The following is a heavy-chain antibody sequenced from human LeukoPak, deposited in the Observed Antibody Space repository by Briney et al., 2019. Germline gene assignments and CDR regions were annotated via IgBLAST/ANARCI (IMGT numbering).Heavy chain of an antibody. V-gene: IGHV4-4*09. Sequence: SETLSLTCTVSGGSISSYYWSWLRQPPGKGLEWIGYIYTSGSTNYNPSLKSRVTISVDTSKNQFSLKLSSVTAADTAVYYCARRGSSSSWFDPWGQGTLVTVSS. D-gene: IGHD6-6*01. CDR2: IYTSGST. CDR3: ARRGSSSSWFDP. CDR1: GGSISSYY. J-gene: IGHJ5*02.